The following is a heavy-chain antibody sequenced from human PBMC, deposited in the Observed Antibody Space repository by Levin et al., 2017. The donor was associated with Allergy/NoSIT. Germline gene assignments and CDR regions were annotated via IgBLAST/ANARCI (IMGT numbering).Heavy chain of an antibody. CDR1: GGSISGFY. Sequence: SQTLSLTCTVSGGSISGFYLTWIRQPPGKGLEWIGSIYYTGSTSYNPSLKSRVTISVDTSKNQVSLNLSSVTAADTAVYFCATFRPQDYSNYWGQGTLVTVSS. CDR2: IYYTGST. V-gene: IGHV4-59*08. CDR3: ATFRPQDYSNY. J-gene: IGHJ4*02.